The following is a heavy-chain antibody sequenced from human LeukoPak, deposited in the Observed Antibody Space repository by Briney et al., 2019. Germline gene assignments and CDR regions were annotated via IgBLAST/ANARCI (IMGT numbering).Heavy chain of an antibody. Sequence: PSETLSLTCTVSGYSISSGYYWGWIRQPPGKGLEWIGSIYHSGRTFYNPSLKSRVTISVDTSKNQFSLKLTSVTAADTAMYHCARDRDVDDFDYWGRGTLVIVSS. V-gene: IGHV4-38-2*02. D-gene: IGHD2-15*01. CDR1: GYSISSGYY. CDR3: ARDRDVDDFDY. J-gene: IGHJ4*01. CDR2: IYHSGRT.